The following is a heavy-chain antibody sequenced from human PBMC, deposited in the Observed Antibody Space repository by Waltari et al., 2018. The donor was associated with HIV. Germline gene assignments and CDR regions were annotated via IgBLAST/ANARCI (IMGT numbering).Heavy chain of an antibody. CDR3: AKGGIASTGQRNYFDY. Sequence: QVQLVESGGGVVQPGRSLRLSCASSGFTFSNYGMHWVRQAPGKGLGWVAVISSDGTNKYSADSVKGRFTISGDNSENTLYLQMNSLRAEDTAVYYCAKGGIASTGQRNYFDYWGQGTLVTVSS. CDR1: GFTFSNYG. CDR2: ISSDGTNK. D-gene: IGHD6-13*01. V-gene: IGHV3-30*18. J-gene: IGHJ4*02.